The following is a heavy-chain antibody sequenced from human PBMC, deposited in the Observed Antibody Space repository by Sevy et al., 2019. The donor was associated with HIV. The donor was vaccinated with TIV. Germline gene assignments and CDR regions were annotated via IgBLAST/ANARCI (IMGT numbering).Heavy chain of an antibody. CDR3: AKVHPTGTTISCGMDV. J-gene: IGHJ6*02. V-gene: IGHV3-30*18. D-gene: IGHD1-7*01. CDR1: GFTFSSYG. CDR2: ISYDGSNK. Sequence: GGSLRLSCAASGFTFSSYGMHWVRQAPGKGLEWVAVISYDGSNKYYADSVKGRFTISRDNSKNTLYLQMNSLRAEDTAVYYCAKVHPTGTTISCGMDVWGQGTTVTVSS.